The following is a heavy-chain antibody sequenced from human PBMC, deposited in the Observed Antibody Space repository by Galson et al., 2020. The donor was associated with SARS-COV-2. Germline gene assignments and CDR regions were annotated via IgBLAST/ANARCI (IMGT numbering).Heavy chain of an antibody. V-gene: IGHV3-9*01. Sequence: GGSLRLSCAASGFTFDDYAMHWVRQAPGQGLEWVSGINWNSGRIGYADSVKGRFTISRDNAKNSLYLQMNSLRAEDTALYYCAKEMDYGGNLGGDAFDIWGQGTMVTVSS. D-gene: IGHD4-17*01. CDR3: AKEMDYGGNLGGDAFDI. J-gene: IGHJ3*02. CDR2: INWNSGRI. CDR1: GFTFDDYA.